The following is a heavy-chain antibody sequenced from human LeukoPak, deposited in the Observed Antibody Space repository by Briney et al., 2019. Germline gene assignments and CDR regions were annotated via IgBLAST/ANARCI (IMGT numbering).Heavy chain of an antibody. V-gene: IGHV3-21*04. CDR3: AKDQKLSYYDSSGYPDY. CDR1: GFTFSSYS. CDR2: ISSSSSYI. D-gene: IGHD3-22*01. J-gene: IGHJ4*02. Sequence: GGSLRLSCAASGFTFSSYSMNWVRQAPGKGLEWVSSISSSSSYIYYADSVKGRFTISRDNSKNTLYLQMNSLRAEDTAVYYCAKDQKLSYYDSSGYPDYWGQGTLVTVSS.